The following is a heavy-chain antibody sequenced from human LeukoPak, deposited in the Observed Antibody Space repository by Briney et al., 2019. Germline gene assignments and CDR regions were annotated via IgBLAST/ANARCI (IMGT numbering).Heavy chain of an antibody. Sequence: ASVKVSCKASGYTFTSYGISWVRQAPGQGLEWMGWISAYNGNTNYAQKLQGRVTMTTDTSTSTACMELRSLRSDDTAVYYCARTEVYYDSSGPTGADAFDIWGQGTMVTVSS. CDR2: ISAYNGNT. CDR3: ARTEVYYDSSGPTGADAFDI. J-gene: IGHJ3*02. V-gene: IGHV1-18*01. CDR1: GYTFTSYG. D-gene: IGHD3-22*01.